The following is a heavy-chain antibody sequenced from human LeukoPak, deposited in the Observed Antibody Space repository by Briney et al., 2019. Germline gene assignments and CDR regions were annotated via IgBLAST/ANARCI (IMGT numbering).Heavy chain of an antibody. CDR1: GFTFSSYS. CDR2: ISSSSSYI. Sequence: TGGSLRLSCAASGFTFSSYSMNWVRQAPGKGLEWVSSISSSSSYIYYADSVKGRFTISRDNAKNSLYLQMNSLRAEDTAVYYCARDGGYRSSTSCYPDAFDIWGQGTMVTVSS. CDR3: ARDGGYRSSTSCYPDAFDI. J-gene: IGHJ3*02. V-gene: IGHV3-21*01. D-gene: IGHD2-2*03.